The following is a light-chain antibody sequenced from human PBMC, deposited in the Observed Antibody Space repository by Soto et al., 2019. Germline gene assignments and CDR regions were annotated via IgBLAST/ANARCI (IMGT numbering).Light chain of an antibody. Sequence: EFVLTKSPGTLSLSPGERATLSCGASQTVINRYLAWCRQKPGQAPRLLIYAASTRAAGIPDRFSGSGSGTAFTLTLSRLEPEDYAVYFSQQHGDSPITFGQETRLEIK. CDR2: AAS. CDR3: QQHGDSPIT. CDR1: QTVINRY. V-gene: IGKV3-20*01. J-gene: IGKJ5*01.